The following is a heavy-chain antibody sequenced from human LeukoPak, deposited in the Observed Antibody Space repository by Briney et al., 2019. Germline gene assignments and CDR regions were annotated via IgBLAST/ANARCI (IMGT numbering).Heavy chain of an antibody. CDR3: AKERRTGSGAALDY. V-gene: IGHV3-11*06. J-gene: IGHJ4*02. D-gene: IGHD6-19*01. CDR1: GFTFSDYY. Sequence: GGSLRLSCAASGFTFSDYYMIWIRQAPGKGLEWVSYISSSSSRTNYADPVKGRFTISRDNAKNSLYLQMYSLRAEDTAVYYCAKERRTGSGAALDYWGPGTLVTVSS. CDR2: ISSSSSRT.